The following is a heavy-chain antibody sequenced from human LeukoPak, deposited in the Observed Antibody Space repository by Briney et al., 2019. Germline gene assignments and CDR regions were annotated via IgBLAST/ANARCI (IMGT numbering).Heavy chain of an antibody. CDR1: GYTFTSNY. CDR2: ISPSGGST. CDR3: ARALVSIYAFDI. J-gene: IGHJ3*02. D-gene: IGHD2-8*01. Sequence: ASVKVSCKAFGYTFTSNYMHWVRQAPGQGPEWMGVISPSGGSTTYAQKFQGRVTLTRDMSTSTDYLELSSLRSEDTAVYYCARALVSIYAFDIWGQGTMVTVSS. V-gene: IGHV1-46*01.